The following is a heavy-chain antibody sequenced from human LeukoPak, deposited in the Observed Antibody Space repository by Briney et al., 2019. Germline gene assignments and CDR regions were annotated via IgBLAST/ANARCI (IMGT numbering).Heavy chain of an antibody. J-gene: IGHJ4*02. CDR1: GFTFSSYS. D-gene: IGHD3-10*01. V-gene: IGHV3-9*01. Sequence: GGSLRLSCAASGFTFSSYSMNWVRQAPGKGLEWVSGISWNSGSIGYADSVKGRFTISRDNAKNSLYLQMNSLRAEDTALYYCAKDYYYGSGTYFDYWGQGTLVTVSS. CDR3: AKDYYYGSGTYFDY. CDR2: ISWNSGSI.